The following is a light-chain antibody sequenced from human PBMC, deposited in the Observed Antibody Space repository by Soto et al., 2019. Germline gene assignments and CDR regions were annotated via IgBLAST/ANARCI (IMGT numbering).Light chain of an antibody. V-gene: IGKV1-5*01. J-gene: IGKJ1*01. CDR2: DAS. CDR1: QSISSW. CDR3: QQYKTYWT. Sequence: DIQMTQSPSPLSASEGDTVTVTCRASQSISSWLAWYQQKPGKAPKLLIYDASSLESGVPSRFSGSGSGTEFTLTISSLQPDDFATYYCQQYKTYWTFGPGTKVDIK.